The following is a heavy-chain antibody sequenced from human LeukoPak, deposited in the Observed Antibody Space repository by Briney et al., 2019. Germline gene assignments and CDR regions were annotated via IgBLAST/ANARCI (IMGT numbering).Heavy chain of an antibody. D-gene: IGHD6-6*01. CDR1: GYTFTSYD. CDR2: MNTNSGNT. V-gene: IGHV1-8*01. Sequence: ASVKVSCKASGYTFTSYDINWVRQATGQGLEWMGWMNTNSGNTCYAQKFQGRVTMTSDTSITTAYMELTSLSSDDTAVYYCAREPSLHSSSSYNYWGQGTLVTVS. J-gene: IGHJ4*02. CDR3: AREPSLHSSSSYNY.